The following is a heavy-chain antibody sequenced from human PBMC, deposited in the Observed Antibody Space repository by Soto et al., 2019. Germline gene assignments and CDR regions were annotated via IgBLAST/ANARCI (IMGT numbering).Heavy chain of an antibody. CDR2: IYYSGST. Sequence: SETLSLTCTVSGGSISSGGYYWSWIRQHPGKGLEWIGYIYYSGSTYYNPSLKSRVTISVDTSKNQFSLKLSSVTAADTAVYYCAREVWNYGSDAFDIWGQGTMVTVSS. D-gene: IGHD1-7*01. CDR3: AREVWNYGSDAFDI. V-gene: IGHV4-31*03. CDR1: GGSISSGGYY. J-gene: IGHJ3*02.